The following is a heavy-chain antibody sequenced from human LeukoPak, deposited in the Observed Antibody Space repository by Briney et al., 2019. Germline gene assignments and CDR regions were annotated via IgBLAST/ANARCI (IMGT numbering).Heavy chain of an antibody. Sequence: PGWSLRRSCAASGFTCSSYWMSWVRQAPGKGLEWVAYINQDGSEKYYVDSVKGRFTISRDNARTSLHLQMNSLRAEDTAVYYCARDKSPMDYYDSSGYSDYWGQGTLVTVSS. V-gene: IGHV3-7*01. CDR2: INQDGSEK. CDR1: GFTCSSYW. D-gene: IGHD3-22*01. J-gene: IGHJ4*02. CDR3: ARDKSPMDYYDSSGYSDY.